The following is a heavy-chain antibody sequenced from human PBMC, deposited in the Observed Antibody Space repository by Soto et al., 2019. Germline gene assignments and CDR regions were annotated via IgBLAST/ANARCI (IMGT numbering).Heavy chain of an antibody. D-gene: IGHD3-3*01. CDR1: GFTFDDYG. CDR2: INWNGGST. CDR3: ARVPEGFGVVNRVGAFDI. Sequence: GVSLRLSCAASGFTFDDYGMSWVRQAPGKGLEWVSGINWNGGSTGYADSVKGRFTISRDNAKNSLYLQMNSLRAEDTALYHCARVPEGFGVVNRVGAFDIWGQGTMVTVSS. J-gene: IGHJ3*02. V-gene: IGHV3-20*01.